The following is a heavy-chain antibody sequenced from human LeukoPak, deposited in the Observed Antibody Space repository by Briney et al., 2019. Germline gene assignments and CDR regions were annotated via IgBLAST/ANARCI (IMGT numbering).Heavy chain of an antibody. J-gene: IGHJ5*02. CDR1: GYTFTNYA. V-gene: IGHV7-4-1*02. D-gene: IGHD2-2*01. CDR2: INTNTGNP. CDR3: ARLLVVVPGASIHWFDP. Sequence: ASVEVSCKASGYTFTNYAMNWVRQAPGQGLEWMGWINTNTGNPTYAQGFTGRFVFSVDTSVSTAYLKISSLKAEDTAVYYCARLLVVVPGASIHWFDPRGQGTLVTVSS.